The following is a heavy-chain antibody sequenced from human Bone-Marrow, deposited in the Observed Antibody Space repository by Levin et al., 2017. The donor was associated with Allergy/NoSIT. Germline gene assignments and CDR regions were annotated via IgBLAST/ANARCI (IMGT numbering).Heavy chain of an antibody. V-gene: IGHV4-39*02. D-gene: IGHD6-13*01. CDR2: IYYSGTT. CDR1: GGSIRSSNHY. Sequence: PSQTLSLTCTVSGGSIRSSNHYWGWIRQPPGKGLEWIGNIYYSGTTFYNPSVKSRVTISIDTSSNQFSLKLSSVTAADTAVYYCARDEGVAASGTIDDWGQGTLVTVSS. CDR3: ARDEGVAASGTIDD. J-gene: IGHJ4*02.